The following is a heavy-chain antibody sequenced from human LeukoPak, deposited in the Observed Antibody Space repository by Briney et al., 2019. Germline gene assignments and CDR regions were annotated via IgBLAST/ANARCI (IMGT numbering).Heavy chain of an antibody. CDR3: ARGRSNYYGMDV. CDR1: GGSFSGYY. V-gene: IGHV4-34*01. D-gene: IGHD1-26*01. Sequence: PSESLSLTCAVYGGSFSGYYWSWIRQPPGKGLEWIGEINHSGSTNYNPSLKSRVTISVDTSKNLFSLKVSSVTAADTAVYYCARGRSNYYGMDVWGQGTTVTVSS. J-gene: IGHJ6*02. CDR2: INHSGST.